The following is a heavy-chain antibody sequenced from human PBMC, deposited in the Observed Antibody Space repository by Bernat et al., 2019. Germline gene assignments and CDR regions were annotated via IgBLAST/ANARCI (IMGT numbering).Heavy chain of an antibody. CDR2: ISGSGGGT. CDR3: ARDHGYSSSWFDY. Sequence: EVQLVESGGGLVQPGGSLRLSCAASGFTFISYGMSWVRQAPGKGLEWVSGISGSGGGTYYADSVKGRSTISRDNSKNTVYLQMNSLRAEDTAVYYCARDHGYSSSWFDYWGQGTLVTVSS. V-gene: IGHV3-23*04. D-gene: IGHD6-13*01. J-gene: IGHJ4*02. CDR1: GFTFISYG.